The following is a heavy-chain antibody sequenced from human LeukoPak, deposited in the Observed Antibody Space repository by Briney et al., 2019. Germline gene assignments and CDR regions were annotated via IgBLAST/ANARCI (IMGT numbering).Heavy chain of an antibody. D-gene: IGHD6-13*01. Sequence: GGSLRLSCAASGFTFSSYSMNWVRQAPGKGLEWVSSISSSSTYISYADSVEGRFTISRDNAKNSLFLQMNSLRAEDTAVYYCARDRSGIAAAGTRYFDCWGQGTLVTVSS. CDR2: ISSSSTYI. CDR1: GFTFSSYS. V-gene: IGHV3-21*01. J-gene: IGHJ4*02. CDR3: ARDRSGIAAAGTRYFDC.